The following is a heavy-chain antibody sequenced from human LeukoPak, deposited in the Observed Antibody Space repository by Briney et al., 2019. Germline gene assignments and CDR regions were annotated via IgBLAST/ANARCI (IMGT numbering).Heavy chain of an antibody. V-gene: IGHV3-30*02. CDR2: IRYDENDK. CDR3: AEGSYYAY. D-gene: IGHD1-26*01. Sequence: GGSLRLSCAVSGFTFSNYDMHWVRQAPGKGLEWVAFIRYDENDKYYADAVEGRFTISRDNSKNTLFLQMNSLTTDDTAVYYCAEGSYYAYWGQGTLVTVSS. CDR1: GFTFSNYD. J-gene: IGHJ4*02.